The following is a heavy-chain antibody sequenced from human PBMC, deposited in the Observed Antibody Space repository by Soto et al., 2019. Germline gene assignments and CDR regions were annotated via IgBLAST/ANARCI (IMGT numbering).Heavy chain of an antibody. CDR1: GYNFANYW. Sequence: PGESLKISCKGSGYNFANYWIGWVRQMPGKGLEWMGIIYPGDSDTRYSPSFQDQVTISADKSISTAYLQWNSLKASDSAMYHCARSYSRGGSYFVILDSWGQGTLVTVS. J-gene: IGHJ4*02. CDR2: IYPGDSDT. V-gene: IGHV5-51*01. CDR3: ARSYSRGGSYFVILDS. D-gene: IGHD3-10*01.